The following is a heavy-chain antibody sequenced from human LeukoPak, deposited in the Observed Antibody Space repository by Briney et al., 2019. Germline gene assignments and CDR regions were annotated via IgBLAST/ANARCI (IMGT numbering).Heavy chain of an antibody. CDR3: AKDSLSYYYDSSGSLDY. D-gene: IGHD3-22*01. Sequence: GGSLRLSCAASGFTFSSYGMHWVRQAPGKGLEWVAVIWYDGSNKYYADSVKGRFTISRDNSKNTLYLQMNSLRTEDTALYYCAKDSLSYYYDSSGSLDYWGQGTLVTVSS. V-gene: IGHV3-30*02. CDR1: GFTFSSYG. J-gene: IGHJ4*02. CDR2: IWYDGSNK.